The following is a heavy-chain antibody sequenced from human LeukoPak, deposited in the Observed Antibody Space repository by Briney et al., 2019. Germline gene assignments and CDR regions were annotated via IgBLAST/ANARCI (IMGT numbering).Heavy chain of an antibody. CDR1: GFTVSSDY. J-gene: IGHJ4*02. CDR3: AREKLNWGFDY. Sequence: PGGSLRLSCAASGFTVSSDYMNWVRQAPGKGLEWVSIIYSGGSTYYADSAKGRFTISRDNSKNILYLQMNSLRAEDTAVYYCAREKLNWGFDYWGQGTLVTVSS. CDR2: IYSGGST. V-gene: IGHV3-53*01. D-gene: IGHD3-16*01.